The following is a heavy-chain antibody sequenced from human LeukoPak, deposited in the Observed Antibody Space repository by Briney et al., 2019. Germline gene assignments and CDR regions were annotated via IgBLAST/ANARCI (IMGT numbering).Heavy chain of an antibody. CDR2: ISYDGSNK. D-gene: IGHD3-10*01. CDR3: ARDMVSRCFDY. J-gene: IGHJ4*02. CDR1: VFTFSSYS. V-gene: IGHV3-30*03. Sequence: GGSLRLSCAASVFTFSSYSMNWVRQAPGKGLEWVAVISYDGSNKYYADSVKGRFTISRDNSKNKRYLQMNSLRAEDTSVYYCARDMVSRCFDYWGQGTLVTVSS.